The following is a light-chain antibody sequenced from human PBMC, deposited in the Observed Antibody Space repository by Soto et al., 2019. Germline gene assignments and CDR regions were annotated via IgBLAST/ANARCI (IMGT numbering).Light chain of an antibody. V-gene: IGKV3-20*01. CDR3: QQEIT. CDR2: GAS. J-gene: IGKJ5*01. Sequence: DIVLTQSPGTLSLSPGERATLSCRASQSVSSSYLAWYQQKPGQAPRLLIYGASSRATGIPDRFSGSGSGTDFTLTISRLEPEDVAVYSCQQEITFGRGTRLAIK. CDR1: QSVSSSY.